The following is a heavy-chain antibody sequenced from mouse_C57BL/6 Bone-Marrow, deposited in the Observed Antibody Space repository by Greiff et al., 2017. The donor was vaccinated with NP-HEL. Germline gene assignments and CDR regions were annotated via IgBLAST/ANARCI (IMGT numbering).Heavy chain of an antibody. V-gene: IGHV1-64*01. CDR1: GYTFTSFW. CDR3: ARDHYYGSSAYWYFDV. J-gene: IGHJ1*03. Sequence: QVPLQQPGAELVKPGASVKLSCTASGYTFTSFWMHWVKLRPGQGLEWIGMIHPNSGSTNYNETFMSKATLTVDKSSSTAYMQISSLTSEDSALYYCARDHYYGSSAYWYFDVWGTGTTVTVSS. D-gene: IGHD1-1*01. CDR2: IHPNSGST.